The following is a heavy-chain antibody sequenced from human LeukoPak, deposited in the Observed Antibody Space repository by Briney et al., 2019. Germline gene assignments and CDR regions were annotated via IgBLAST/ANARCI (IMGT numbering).Heavy chain of an antibody. CDR2: INPSSSDK. J-gene: IGHJ4*02. D-gene: IGHD5-24*01. V-gene: IGHV3-48*01. CDR3: AKRRDGYEGPFDY. Sequence: GGSLRLSCAASGFTFSTYGMNWVRQAPGKGLEWVSYINPSSSDKYYTDSVKGRFTISRDNSKNTLYLQMNSLRAEDTAVYYCAKRRDGYEGPFDYWGQGTLVTVSS. CDR1: GFTFSTYG.